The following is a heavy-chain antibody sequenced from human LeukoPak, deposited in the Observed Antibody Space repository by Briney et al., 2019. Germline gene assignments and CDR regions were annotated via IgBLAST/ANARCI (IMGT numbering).Heavy chain of an antibody. CDR3: ARGVAAAGTRWFDP. CDR1: GGSFSGYY. V-gene: IGHV4-34*01. J-gene: IGHJ5*02. D-gene: IGHD6-13*01. Sequence: SETLSLTCAVYGGSFSGYYWSWIRQPPGKGLEWIGEINHSGSTNCNPSLKSRVTISVDTSKNQFSLKLSSVTAADTAVYYCARGVAAAGTRWFDPWGQGTLVTVSS. CDR2: INHSGST.